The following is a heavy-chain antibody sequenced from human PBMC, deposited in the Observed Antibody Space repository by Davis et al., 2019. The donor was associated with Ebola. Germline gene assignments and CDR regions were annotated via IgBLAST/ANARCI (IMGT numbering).Heavy chain of an antibody. J-gene: IGHJ4*02. D-gene: IGHD4-17*01. CDR1: GGSISSGDYY. V-gene: IGHV4-30-4*01. CDR2: IYYSGST. Sequence: SETLSLTCTVSGGSISSGDYYWSWIRQPPGKGLEWIGYIYYSGSTYYNPSLKCRVTISVDTSKNQFSLKLSSVTAADTAVYYCARERGGAGGALYGDYAFDYWGQGTLATVSS. CDR3: ARERGGAGGALYGDYAFDY.